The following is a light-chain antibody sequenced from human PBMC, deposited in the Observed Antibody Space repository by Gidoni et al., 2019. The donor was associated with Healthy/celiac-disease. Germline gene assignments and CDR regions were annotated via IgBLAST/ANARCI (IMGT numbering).Light chain of an antibody. CDR3: QTWGTGIRVV. CDR1: IGHSIYA. J-gene: IGLJ2*01. V-gene: IGLV4-69*01. Sequence: QLVLTQSPSASASLGASVKLTCTLSIGHSIYAIAWHQQQPDKGPRYLMKLNSDGSHSKGDGIPDRFSGSSSGAERYLTISSLQSEYEADYYCQTWGTGIRVVFGGGTKLTVL. CDR2: LNSDGSH.